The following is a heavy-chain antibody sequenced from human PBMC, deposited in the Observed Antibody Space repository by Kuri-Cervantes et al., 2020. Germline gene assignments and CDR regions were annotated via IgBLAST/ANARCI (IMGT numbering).Heavy chain of an antibody. CDR3: ARDSDYYGSGSYYPFGYYYYYMDV. CDR2: ISAYNGNT. Sequence: ASVKVSCKASGYTFTSYGISWVRQAPGQGLEWMGWISAYNGNTNYAQKLQGRVTMTTDTSTSTAYMELRSLRSDDTAAYYCARDSDYYGSGSYYPFGYYYYYMDVWGKGTTVTVSS. CDR1: GYTFTSYG. D-gene: IGHD3-10*01. V-gene: IGHV1-18*01. J-gene: IGHJ6*03.